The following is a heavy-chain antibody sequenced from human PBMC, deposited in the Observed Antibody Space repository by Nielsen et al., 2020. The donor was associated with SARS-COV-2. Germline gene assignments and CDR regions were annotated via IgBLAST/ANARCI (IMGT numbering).Heavy chain of an antibody. D-gene: IGHD5-18*01. V-gene: IGHV3-23*01. CDR1: GGSISSYY. Sequence: ETLSLTCTVSGGSISSYYWSWIRQPPGKGLEWVSAISGSGGSTYYADSVKGRFTISRDNSKNTLYLQMNSLRAEDTAVYYCAKEFSGYSYGTFDYWGQGTLVTVSS. J-gene: IGHJ4*02. CDR3: AKEFSGYSYGTFDY. CDR2: ISGSGGST.